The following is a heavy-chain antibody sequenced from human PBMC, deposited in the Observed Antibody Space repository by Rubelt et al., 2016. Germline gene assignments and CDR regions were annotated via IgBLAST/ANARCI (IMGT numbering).Heavy chain of an antibody. Sequence: VQLLESGGGVVQPGRSLRLSCAASGFTFSSYAMHWVRQAPGKGLEWVAVISYDGSNKYHADSVKGRFTISRDNSKNTLYLRMNSLTAGDTAVYYCARGMLTFGGGTPDYWGQGILVTVSS. V-gene: IGHV3-30*04. D-gene: IGHD3-16*01. J-gene: IGHJ4*02. CDR1: GFTFSSYA. CDR3: ARGMLTFGGGTPDY. CDR2: ISYDGSNK.